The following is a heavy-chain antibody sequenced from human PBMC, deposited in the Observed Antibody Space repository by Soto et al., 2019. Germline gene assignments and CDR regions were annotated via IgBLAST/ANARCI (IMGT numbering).Heavy chain of an antibody. D-gene: IGHD2-15*01. CDR1: GYTFTTYG. CDR3: IRDDCSGDTCYLGH. J-gene: IGHJ4*03. CDR2: ISTHNGHT. V-gene: IGHV1-18*01. Sequence: ASVKVSSKPTGYTFTTYGIAWVRQAPGQGLEWMGWISTHNGHTKFAQKLQDRVTLTTDTTTSTAYMELRNLRSDDTAVYYCIRDDCSGDTCYLGHWGQGALVTVSS.